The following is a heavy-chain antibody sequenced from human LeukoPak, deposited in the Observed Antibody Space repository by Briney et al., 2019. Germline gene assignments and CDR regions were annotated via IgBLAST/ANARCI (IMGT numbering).Heavy chain of an antibody. Sequence: GGSLRLSCAASGFSFSKYDMHWVRQAPGKGLEWVGHIKSKTNGETTDYAAPVQGRFTISRDDSKSIVSLQMSNLKTEDTAIYYCTTEYYRNGYNFWGQGTLVTVSS. CDR3: TTEYYRNGYNF. CDR1: GFSFSKYD. CDR2: IKSKTNGETT. J-gene: IGHJ4*02. D-gene: IGHD5-18*01. V-gene: IGHV3-15*01.